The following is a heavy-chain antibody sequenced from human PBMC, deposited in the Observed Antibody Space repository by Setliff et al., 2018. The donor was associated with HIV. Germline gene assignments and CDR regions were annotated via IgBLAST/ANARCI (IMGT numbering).Heavy chain of an antibody. CDR1: GFTFTSHS. D-gene: IGHD2-8*01. CDR3: ARLCMLYEVGYYYYYMDV. Sequence: PGESLKISCVTSGFTFTSHSMNWVRLRPGKGLEWVASISGSGTYTHYADSVRGRFTISRDIAKNSLYLQMNSLRAEDTAVYYCARLCMLYEVGYYYYYMDVWGKGTTVTVSS. V-gene: IGHV3-21*01. CDR2: ISGSGTYT. J-gene: IGHJ6*03.